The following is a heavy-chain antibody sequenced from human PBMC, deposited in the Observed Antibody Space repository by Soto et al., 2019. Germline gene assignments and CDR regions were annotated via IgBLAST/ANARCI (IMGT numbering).Heavy chain of an antibody. J-gene: IGHJ4*02. Sequence: PGGSLRLSCTTSGFTLGDYDVSWFRQAPGKGLEWVGVIRRKAYGGTTEYAASVKGRFAISRDDSKSIAYLQMNSLETEDTAVYYCARVRLAITYYFDYWGQGTLVTSPQ. CDR1: GFTLGDYD. CDR2: IRRKAYGGTT. CDR3: ARVRLAITYYFDY. V-gene: IGHV3-49*03. D-gene: IGHD1-20*01.